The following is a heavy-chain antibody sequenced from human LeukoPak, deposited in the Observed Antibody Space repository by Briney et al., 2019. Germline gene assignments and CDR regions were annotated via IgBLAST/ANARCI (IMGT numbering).Heavy chain of an antibody. V-gene: IGHV1-2*02. J-gene: IGHJ4*02. Sequence: GASVKVSCKASGYTFTGYYMHWVRQAPGQGLEWMGWINPNSGGTNYAQKFQGRVTISVDTSKNQFSLKLSSVTAADTAVYYCARGPDYYDSSGYYYPDSWGQGTLVTVSS. CDR3: ARGPDYYDSSGYYYPDS. CDR1: GYTFTGYY. D-gene: IGHD3-22*01. CDR2: INPNSGGT.